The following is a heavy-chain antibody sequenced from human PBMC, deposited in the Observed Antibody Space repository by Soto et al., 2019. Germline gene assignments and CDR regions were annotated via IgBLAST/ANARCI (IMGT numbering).Heavy chain of an antibody. V-gene: IGHV1-69*02. D-gene: IGHD2-2*01. CDR2: IIPILGIA. J-gene: IGHJ4*02. CDR1: GGTFSSYT. CDR3: ARVGHCSSTSCFPFDY. Sequence: QVQLVQSGAEVKKPGSSVKVSCKASGGTFSSYTISWVRQAPGQGHEWMGRIIPILGIANYAQKFQGRVTITADKSTSTAYMELSSLRSEDTAVYYCARVGHCSSTSCFPFDYWGQGTLVTVSS.